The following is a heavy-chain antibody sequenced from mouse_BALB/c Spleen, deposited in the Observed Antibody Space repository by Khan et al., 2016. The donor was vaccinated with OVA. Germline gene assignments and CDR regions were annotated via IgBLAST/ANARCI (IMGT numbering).Heavy chain of an antibody. D-gene: IGHD2-10*01. CDR1: GFTFSSYG. V-gene: IGHV5-6*01. CDR3: ARAYYGNDYYAMDY. J-gene: IGHJ4*01. Sequence: EVKLVESGGDLVKPGGSLKVSCAASGFTFSSYGMSWVRQTPDKRLEWVATISSGGRYTYFPDSVKGRFTIYRDNAKNTLCLQMTSLKSEDTAMYYCARAYYGNDYYAMDYWGQGTSVTVSA. CDR2: ISSGGRYT.